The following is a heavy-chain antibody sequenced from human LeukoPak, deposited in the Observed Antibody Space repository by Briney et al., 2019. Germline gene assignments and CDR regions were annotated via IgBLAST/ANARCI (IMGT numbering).Heavy chain of an antibody. V-gene: IGHV4-34*01. D-gene: IGHD1-26*01. J-gene: IGHJ4*02. CDR2: INHSGST. CDR3: ARASGSYISFVDY. CDR1: GGSFSGYY. Sequence: PSETLSLTCAVYGGSFSGYYWSWIRQPPGKGLEWIGEINHSGSTNYNPSLKSRVTISVDTSKNQFSLKLSSVTAADTAVYYCARASGSYISFVDYWGQGTLVTVSS.